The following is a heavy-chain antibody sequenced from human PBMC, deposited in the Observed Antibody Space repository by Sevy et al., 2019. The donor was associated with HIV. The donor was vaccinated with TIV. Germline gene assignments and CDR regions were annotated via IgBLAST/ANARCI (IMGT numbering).Heavy chain of an antibody. V-gene: IGHV4-61*01. D-gene: IGHD6-19*01. Sequence: SETLSLTCTVSGGSVSSGSYFWTWIRQPPGKRLEWMGYIYYNGNTNYNPSLKSRAAISVDTSKNQFSLKLSSVTTADTALYYCARENSGWLFDYWGQGTVVTVSS. CDR3: ARENSGWLFDY. CDR2: IYYNGNT. CDR1: GGSVSSGSYF. J-gene: IGHJ4*02.